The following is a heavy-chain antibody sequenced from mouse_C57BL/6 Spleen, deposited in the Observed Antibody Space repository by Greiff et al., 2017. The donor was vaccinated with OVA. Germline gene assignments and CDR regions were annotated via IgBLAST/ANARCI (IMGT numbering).Heavy chain of an antibody. J-gene: IGHJ1*03. V-gene: IGHV1-64*01. Sequence: QVQLKQPGAELVKPGASVKLSCKASGYTFTSYWMHWVKQRPGQGLEWIGMIHPNSGSTNYNEKFKSKATLTVDKSSSTAYMQLSSLTSEDSAVYYCASLYDGYYGWYFDVWGTGTTVTVSS. CDR2: IHPNSGST. CDR1: GYTFTSYW. D-gene: IGHD2-3*01. CDR3: ASLYDGYYGWYFDV.